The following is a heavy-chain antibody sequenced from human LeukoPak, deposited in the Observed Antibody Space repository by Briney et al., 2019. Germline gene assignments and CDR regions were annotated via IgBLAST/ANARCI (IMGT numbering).Heavy chain of an antibody. V-gene: IGHV3-30*02. J-gene: IGHJ4*02. Sequence: PGGSLRLSCAASGFTFSSYGMHWVRQAPGKGLEWVAFIRYDGSNKYYADSVKGRFTISRDNSKNTLYLQMNSLRAEDTAVYYCAKDLSPGGGDDPYYFDYWGQGTLVTVSS. CDR2: IRYDGSNK. D-gene: IGHD3-16*01. CDR3: AKDLSPGGGDDPYYFDY. CDR1: GFTFSSYG.